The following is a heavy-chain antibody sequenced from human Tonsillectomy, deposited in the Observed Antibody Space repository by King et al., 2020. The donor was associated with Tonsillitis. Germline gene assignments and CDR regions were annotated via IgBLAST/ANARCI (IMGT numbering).Heavy chain of an antibody. D-gene: IGHD3-10*01. CDR2: TYHRSKWYF. Sequence: VQLQQSGPGLVKPSQTLSLTCAISGDSVSSTSAAWNWIRQSPSRGLEWLGRTYHRSKWYFDYAVSLQSRIIINPDTSKNQFSLQVKSVTHEDTAVYFCARDGEELEGGYYFYQGLDVWGQGTAVTVSS. V-gene: IGHV6-1*01. CDR3: ARDGEELEGGYYFYQGLDV. J-gene: IGHJ6*02. CDR1: GDSVSSTSAA.